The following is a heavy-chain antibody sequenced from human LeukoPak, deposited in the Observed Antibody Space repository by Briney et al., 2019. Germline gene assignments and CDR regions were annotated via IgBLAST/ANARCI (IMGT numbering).Heavy chain of an antibody. Sequence: ASVKVSCKASGYTFTSYAMNWVRQAPGQGLEWMGWINTNTGNPTYAQGFTGRFVFSLDTSVSTAYLQISSLKAEDTAVYYCARMNRGGYERIAVAGHPSGSEHYYYYMDVWGKGTTVTVSS. CDR3: ARMNRGGYERIAVAGHPSGSEHYYYYMDV. V-gene: IGHV7-4-1*02. CDR2: INTNTGNP. J-gene: IGHJ6*03. D-gene: IGHD6-19*01. CDR1: GYTFTSYA.